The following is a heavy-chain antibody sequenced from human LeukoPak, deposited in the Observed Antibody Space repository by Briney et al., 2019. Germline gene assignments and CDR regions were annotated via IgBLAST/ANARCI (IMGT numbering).Heavy chain of an antibody. D-gene: IGHD3-3*01. CDR3: ARLSSYDFWSGYLRRYYYYYYMDV. V-gene: IGHV4-59*01. Sequence: MSSETLSLTCAVYGGSFSGYYWSWIRQPPGKGLEWIGYIYYSGSTNYNPSLKSRVTISVDTSKNQFSLKLSSVTAADTAVYYCARLSSYDFWSGYLRRYYYYYYMDVWGKGTTVTVSS. CDR1: GGSFSGYY. CDR2: IYYSGST. J-gene: IGHJ6*03.